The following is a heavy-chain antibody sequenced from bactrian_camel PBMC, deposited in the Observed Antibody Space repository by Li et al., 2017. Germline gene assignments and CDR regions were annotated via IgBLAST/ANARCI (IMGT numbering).Heavy chain of an antibody. Sequence: HVQLVESGGGSVQAGGSLRLSCAASGDTYSRVCMAWFRQAPGKERAGIAAIYTNDGSTYYADSVKGRFTISQDNAKNTVSLQMNSLKPEDTAMYYCAATWDGYEGAWCYGATRSRVWEYNYWGQGTQVTVS. J-gene: IGHJ4*01. CDR2: IYTNDGST. CDR3: AATWDGYEGAWCYGATRSRVWEYNY. V-gene: IGHV3-3*01. D-gene: IGHD3*01. CDR1: GDTYSRVC.